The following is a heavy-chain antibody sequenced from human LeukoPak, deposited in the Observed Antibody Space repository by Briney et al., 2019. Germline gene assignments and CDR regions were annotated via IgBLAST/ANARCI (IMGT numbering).Heavy chain of an antibody. CDR2: IRSKAYGGTT. Sequence: GGSLRLSCTASGFTFGDYAMSWVRQAPGKGLEWVGFIRSKAYGGTTEYVASVKGRFTISRDDSKSIAYLQMNSLKTEDTAVYYRTRARGYGAYFDYWGQGTLVTVSS. V-gene: IGHV3-49*04. D-gene: IGHD3-22*01. CDR1: GFTFGDYA. J-gene: IGHJ4*02. CDR3: TRARGYGAYFDY.